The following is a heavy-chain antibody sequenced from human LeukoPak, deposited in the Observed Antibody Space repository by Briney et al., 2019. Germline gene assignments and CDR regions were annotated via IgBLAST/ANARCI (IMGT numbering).Heavy chain of an antibody. J-gene: IGHJ4*02. Sequence: GGSLRLSCAASGFTFSSYEMNWVRQAPGKGLKWVSYISSSGSTIYYADSVKGRFTISRDNAKNSLYLQMNSLRAEDTAVYYCARVTYYDILTGYYHALDYWGQGTLVTVSS. CDR2: ISSSGSTI. D-gene: IGHD3-9*01. CDR1: GFTFSSYE. V-gene: IGHV3-48*03. CDR3: ARVTYYDILTGYYHALDY.